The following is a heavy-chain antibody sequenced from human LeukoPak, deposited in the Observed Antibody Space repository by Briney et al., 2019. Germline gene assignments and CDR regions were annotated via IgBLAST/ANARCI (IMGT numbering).Heavy chain of an antibody. CDR3: ARDWHCSSTSCYSRRNYYYYGMDV. CDR2: INHSGST. CDR1: GGSFSGYY. D-gene: IGHD2-2*01. Sequence: SETLSLTCAVYGGSFSGYYWSWIRQPPGKGLEWIGEINHSGSTNYNPSLKSRVTISVDTSKNQFSLKLSSVTAADAAVYYCARDWHCSSTSCYSRRNYYYYGMDVWGQGTTVTVSS. J-gene: IGHJ6*02. V-gene: IGHV4-34*01.